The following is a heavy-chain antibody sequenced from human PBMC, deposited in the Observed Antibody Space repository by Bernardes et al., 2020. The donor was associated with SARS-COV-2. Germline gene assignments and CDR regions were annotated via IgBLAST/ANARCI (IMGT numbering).Heavy chain of an antibody. CDR3: AKESSPVLLWFGEIRPYYFDY. CDR1: GFTFSSYA. J-gene: IGHJ4*02. D-gene: IGHD3-10*01. CDR2: ISGSGGST. V-gene: IGHV3-23*01. Sequence: GGSLRLSCAASGFTFSSYAMSWVRQAPGKGLEWVSAISGSGGSTYYADSVKGRFTISRDNSKNTLYLQMNSLRAEDTAVYYCAKESSPVLLWFGEIRPYYFDYCGQRTLVTVSS.